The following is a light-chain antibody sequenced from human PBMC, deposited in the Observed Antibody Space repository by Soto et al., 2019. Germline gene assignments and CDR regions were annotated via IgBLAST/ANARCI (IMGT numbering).Light chain of an antibody. CDR3: SSYTRSSTL. Sequence: QSALTQPASVSGSPGQSITISCTGASSDVGGYNYVSWYQHHPGKAPKLMIYYVSNRPSGVSNRFSDSKSGNTASLIISGLQAEDEADYYCSSYTRSSTLFGGGTKLTVL. CDR1: SSDVGGYNY. V-gene: IGLV2-14*03. J-gene: IGLJ2*01. CDR2: YVS.